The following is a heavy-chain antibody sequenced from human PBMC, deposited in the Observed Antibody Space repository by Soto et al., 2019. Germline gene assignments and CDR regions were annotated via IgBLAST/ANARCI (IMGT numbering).Heavy chain of an antibody. CDR2: ISSSSSYI. J-gene: IGHJ5*02. Sequence: PGGSLRLSCAASGFTFSSYSMNWVRQAPGKGLEWVSSISSSSSYIYYADSVKGRFTISRDNAKNSLYLQMNSLRAEDTAVYYCARDKEGDDWLSSSNWFDPWGQGTLVTVSS. CDR1: GFTFSSYS. D-gene: IGHD3-9*01. V-gene: IGHV3-21*01. CDR3: ARDKEGDDWLSSSNWFDP.